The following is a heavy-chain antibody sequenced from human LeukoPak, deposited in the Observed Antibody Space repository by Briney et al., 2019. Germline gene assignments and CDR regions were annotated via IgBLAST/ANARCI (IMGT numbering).Heavy chain of an antibody. Sequence: GRSLRPSCEASGFTFTTYATSCVRQAPGKGLEWVSVISGGGGRTNSADAVKGRLTISRDNPQNTLYLQMNSLRAEDTAVYYCAKASELGRGYFDYWGQGTLVTVSS. CDR1: GFTFTTYA. CDR2: ISGGGGRT. J-gene: IGHJ4*02. CDR3: AKASELGRGYFDY. D-gene: IGHD7-27*01. V-gene: IGHV3-23*01.